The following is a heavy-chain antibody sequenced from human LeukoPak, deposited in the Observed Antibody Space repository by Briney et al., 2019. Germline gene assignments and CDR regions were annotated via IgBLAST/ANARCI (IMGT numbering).Heavy chain of an antibody. CDR2: IYHSGST. CDR3: ARVGCSGGSCYSGMHNWFDP. D-gene: IGHD2-15*01. CDR1: GGSISSGGYS. Sequence: PSQTLSLTCAVSGGSISSGGYSWSWIRQPPGKGLEWIGYIYHSGSTYYNPSLKSRVTISVARSKNQFSLKLSSVTAADTAVYYCARVGCSGGSCYSGMHNWFDPWGQGTLVTVSS. V-gene: IGHV4-30-2*01. J-gene: IGHJ5*02.